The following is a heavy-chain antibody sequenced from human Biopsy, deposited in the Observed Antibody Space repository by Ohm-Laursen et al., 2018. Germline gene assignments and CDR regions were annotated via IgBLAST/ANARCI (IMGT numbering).Heavy chain of an antibody. V-gene: IGHV4-61*08. CDR2: ISDRGST. J-gene: IGHJ3*01. D-gene: IGHD3-3*01. CDR1: GGSISSSGDY. CDR3: ARLYRLDDYWNDDPPDAFDV. Sequence: GTLSLTCAVSGGSISSSGDYWSWIRQPPRKGLEWIGNISDRGSTNYNPSLRGRVTISVDTSKNQISLKLTSVTAADTAVFFCARLYRLDDYWNDDPPDAFDVWGQGTMVTVSS.